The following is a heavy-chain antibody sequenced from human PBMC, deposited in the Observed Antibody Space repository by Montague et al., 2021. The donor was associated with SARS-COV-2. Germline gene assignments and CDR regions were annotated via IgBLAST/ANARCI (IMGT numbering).Heavy chain of an antibody. J-gene: IGHJ4*02. V-gene: IGHV4-4*02. CDR3: ASRSIAVAYYFDN. Sequence: SETLSLTCAVSGASISSTNWWTWVRQPPGKGLEWIGEMYHTGTTNYNPXXMSRVTISLDESKNQFSLKMTSVTAADTAVYHCASRSIAVAYYFDNWGQGTLVPVSS. D-gene: IGHD6-19*01. CDR1: GASISSTNW. CDR2: MYHTGTT.